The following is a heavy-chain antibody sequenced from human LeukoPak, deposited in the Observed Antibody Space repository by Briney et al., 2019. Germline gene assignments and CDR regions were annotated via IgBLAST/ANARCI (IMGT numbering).Heavy chain of an antibody. CDR1: GASISSGRNY. V-gene: IGHV4-30-4*08. J-gene: IGHJ4*02. CDR2: IYYSGST. D-gene: IGHD6-13*01. CDR3: ARDLRSWPYYFDY. Sequence: SETLSLTCTVSGASISSGRNYWGWVRQAPGKGLEWIGYIYYSGSTYYNPSLKSRVTISVDTSKNQFSLKLSSVTAADTAVYYCARDLRSWPYYFDYWGQGTLVTVS.